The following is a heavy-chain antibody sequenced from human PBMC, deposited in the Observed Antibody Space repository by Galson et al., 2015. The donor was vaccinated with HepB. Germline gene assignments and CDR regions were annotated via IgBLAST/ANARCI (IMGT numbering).Heavy chain of an antibody. CDR2: MNPNSGNT. Sequence: SVKVSCKASGYTFTSYDINWVRQATGQGLEWMGWMNPNSGNTGYAQKFQGRVTMTRNTSISTAYMELSSLRSEDTAVYYRALPATVTDYFQHWGQGTLVTVSS. D-gene: IGHD4-17*01. J-gene: IGHJ1*01. CDR1: GYTFTSYD. V-gene: IGHV1-8*01. CDR3: ALPATVTDYFQH.